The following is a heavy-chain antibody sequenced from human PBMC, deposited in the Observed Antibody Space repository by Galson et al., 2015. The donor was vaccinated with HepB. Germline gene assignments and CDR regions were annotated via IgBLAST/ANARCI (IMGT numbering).Heavy chain of an antibody. J-gene: IGHJ6*03. CDR3: ARSDDSSGYYYYYYYMDV. CDR2: IIPIFGTA. D-gene: IGHD3-22*01. Sequence: SVKVSCKASGYTFTSYGISWVRQAPGQGLEWMGGIIPIFGTANYAQKFQGRVTITADESTSTAYMELSSLRSEDTAVYYCARSDDSSGYYYYYYYMDVWGKGTTVTVSS. CDR1: GYTFTSYG. V-gene: IGHV1-69*13.